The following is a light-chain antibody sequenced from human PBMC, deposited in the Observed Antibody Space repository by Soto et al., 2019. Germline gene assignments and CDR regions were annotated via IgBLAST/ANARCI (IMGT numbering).Light chain of an antibody. CDR2: DAS. J-gene: IGKJ5*01. V-gene: IGKV1-13*02. CDR1: QGIRTA. Sequence: AVRLTQSPSSLSASVGDRVTITCRASQGIRTALAWYQQKPGMPPKLLIYDASRLESGVPSRFSGSGSGTHFTLTLSSLQPEDFATYYCLQLNTYPLTFGQGTRLEIK. CDR3: LQLNTYPLT.